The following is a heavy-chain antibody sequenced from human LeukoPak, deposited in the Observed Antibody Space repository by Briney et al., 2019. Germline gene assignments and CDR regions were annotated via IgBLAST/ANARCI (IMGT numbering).Heavy chain of an antibody. Sequence: PGGSLRLSCAASGFTFSSYAMHWVRQAPGKGLEWVAVISYDGSNKYYADSVKGRFTISRDNSKNTLYLQMNSLRAEDTAVYYCARGFWSGYHALRGAFDIWGQGTMVTVSS. CDR1: GFTFSSYA. J-gene: IGHJ3*02. D-gene: IGHD3-3*01. CDR3: ARGFWSGYHALRGAFDI. V-gene: IGHV3-30-3*01. CDR2: ISYDGSNK.